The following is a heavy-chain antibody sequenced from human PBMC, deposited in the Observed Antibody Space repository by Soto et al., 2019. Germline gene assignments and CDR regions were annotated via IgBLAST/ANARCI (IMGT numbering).Heavy chain of an antibody. J-gene: IGHJ5*02. CDR1: GGSISSGGYY. CDR3: ARLLHDFWSGYPHT. CDR2: IYYSGST. D-gene: IGHD3-3*01. V-gene: IGHV4-31*03. Sequence: SETLSLTCTVSGGSISSGGYYWSWIRQHPGKGLEWIGYIYYSGSTYYNPSLKSRVTISVDTSKNQFSLKLSSVTAADTAVYNCARLLHDFWSGYPHTWGQGTLVTVSS.